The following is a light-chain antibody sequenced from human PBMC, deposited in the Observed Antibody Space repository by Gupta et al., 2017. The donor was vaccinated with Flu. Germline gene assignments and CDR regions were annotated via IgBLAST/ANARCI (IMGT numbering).Light chain of an antibody. V-gene: IGLV2-14*01. Sequence: QSALTQPPSVSGCPGQSITIPRTGTSSDVVGYNFVSWYQQRPGKAPKLMIYDVNNRPAGVSKRFSSSKSGNTASLTISGLQAEDETDYYCSSYTDTSTFYVFGTGTKVTVV. J-gene: IGLJ1*01. CDR3: SSYTDTSTFYV. CDR1: SSDVVGYNF. CDR2: DVN.